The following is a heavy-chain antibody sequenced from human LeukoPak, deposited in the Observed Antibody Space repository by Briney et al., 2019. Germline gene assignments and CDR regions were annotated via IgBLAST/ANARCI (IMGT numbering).Heavy chain of an antibody. Sequence: PSETLSLTCTVSGGSISSSRYYWGWIRQPPGKGLEWIGSIYYSGSTYYNPSPKSRVTISVDTSKNQFSLKLSSVTAADTAVYYCARHDKYYYGMDVWGQGTTVTVSS. J-gene: IGHJ6*02. CDR1: GGSISSSRYY. CDR2: IYYSGST. D-gene: IGHD3-22*01. CDR3: ARHDKYYYGMDV. V-gene: IGHV4-39*01.